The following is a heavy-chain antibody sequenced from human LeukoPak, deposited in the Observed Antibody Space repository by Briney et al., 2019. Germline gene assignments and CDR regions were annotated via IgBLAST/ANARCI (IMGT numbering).Heavy chain of an antibody. Sequence: SETLSLTCTVSGGSISSGSYYWSWIRQPAGKGLEWIGRIYTSGSTNYNPSLKSRVTISVDTSKNQFSLKLSSVTAADTAVYYCARHASFHYDSSGYYFDYWGQGTLVTVSS. J-gene: IGHJ4*02. D-gene: IGHD3-22*01. V-gene: IGHV4-61*02. CDR1: GGSISSGSYY. CDR3: ARHASFHYDSSGYYFDY. CDR2: IYTSGST.